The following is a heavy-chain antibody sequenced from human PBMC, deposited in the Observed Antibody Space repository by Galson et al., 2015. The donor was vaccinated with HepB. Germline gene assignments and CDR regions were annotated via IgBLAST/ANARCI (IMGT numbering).Heavy chain of an antibody. CDR3: ARYCSGGTCYSGFDY. CDR1: GGSIHSYY. Sequence: ETLSLTCTVSGGSIHSYYWSWIRQPPGKGLEWIGNIFYSGSTNYNPSLKSRVTISVDTSKNQFSLKMSFVTAADTAVYYCARYCSGGTCYSGFDYWGQGTLVTVSS. D-gene: IGHD2-15*01. CDR2: IFYSGST. V-gene: IGHV4-59*01. J-gene: IGHJ4*02.